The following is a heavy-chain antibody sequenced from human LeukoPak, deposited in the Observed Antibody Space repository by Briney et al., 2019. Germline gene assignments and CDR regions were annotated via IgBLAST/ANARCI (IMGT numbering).Heavy chain of an antibody. CDR1: GGSISSGSNY. CDR2: IYTSGNT. J-gene: IGHJ4*02. Sequence: TLSLTCTVSGGSISSGSNYWSWIRQPAGKGLEWIGRIYTSGNTHYKPSLKSRVTISLDTSKNQFSLKLSSVTAADTAVYYCTRGDNNWGQGTLVTVSS. CDR3: TRGDNN. D-gene: IGHD2/OR15-2a*01. V-gene: IGHV4-61*02.